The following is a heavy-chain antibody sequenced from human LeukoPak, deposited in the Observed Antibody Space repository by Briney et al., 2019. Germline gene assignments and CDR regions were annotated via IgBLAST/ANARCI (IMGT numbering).Heavy chain of an antibody. CDR1: GGSFSGYY. V-gene: IGHV4-34*01. J-gene: IGHJ4*02. Sequence: SETLSPTCAVYGGSFSGYYWSWIRQPPGKGLEWIGEINHSGINNYNPSLKSRVTISVDTSKHQFSLKLSSVTAADTAVYYCATTTAGRGYSANYWGQGTLVTVSS. CDR3: ATTTAGRGYSANY. CDR2: INHSGIN. D-gene: IGHD3-22*01.